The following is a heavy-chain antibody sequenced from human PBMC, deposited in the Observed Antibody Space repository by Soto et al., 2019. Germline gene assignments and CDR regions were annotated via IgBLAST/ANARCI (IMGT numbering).Heavy chain of an antibody. CDR2: ISAHNDNT. Sequence: QVHLGQSGAEVKKPGAAVRVSCKCSGYTFTSYGITWVRQAPGQGLEWMGWISAHNDNTDYAQKLQGRVTGPRDTSPGTAYMELRSLRSDDTAVYYCARGRYGDYWGQEALVTVSS. CDR3: ARGRYGDY. CDR1: GYTFTSYG. D-gene: IGHD1-1*01. J-gene: IGHJ4*02. V-gene: IGHV1-18*01.